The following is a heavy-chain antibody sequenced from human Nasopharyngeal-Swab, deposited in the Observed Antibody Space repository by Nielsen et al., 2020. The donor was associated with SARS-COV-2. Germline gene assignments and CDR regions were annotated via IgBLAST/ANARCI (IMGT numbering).Heavy chain of an antibody. CDR1: GFTFSSYS. V-gene: IGHV3-48*04. CDR2: ISSSSDTI. D-gene: IGHD3-22*01. Sequence: GESLKISCAASGFTFSSYSMNWVRQAPGKGLEWVSYISSSSDTIYYADSVKGRFTISRDNAKNSLYLQMNSLRAEDTAVYYCAISSGYYYPGFDYWGQGTLVTVSS. J-gene: IGHJ4*02. CDR3: AISSGYYYPGFDY.